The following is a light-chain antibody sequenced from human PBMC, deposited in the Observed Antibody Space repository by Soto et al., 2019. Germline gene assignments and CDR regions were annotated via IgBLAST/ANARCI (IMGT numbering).Light chain of an antibody. CDR3: QQYNSYCT. V-gene: IGKV1-5*01. J-gene: IGKJ2*02. CDR1: QSISTW. CDR2: DAS. Sequence: DIQMTQSPSTLSASVGDRVTITCRASQSISTWLAWYQQKPGKAPKLLIYDASSLESGVPLRFSGSGSGTEFTLTISSLQPDDFATYYCQQYNSYCTFGQGTKLELK.